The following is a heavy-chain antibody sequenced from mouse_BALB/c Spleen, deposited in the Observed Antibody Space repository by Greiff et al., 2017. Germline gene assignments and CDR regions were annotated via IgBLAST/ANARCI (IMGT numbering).Heavy chain of an antibody. Sequence: QVQLQQSGPELVKPGASVKMSCKASGYTFTDYVISWVKQRTGQGLEWIGEIYPGSGSTYYNEKFNGKATLTADKSSNTAYMQLSSLTSGDSAVYFCAPYGQGAMDYWGQGTSVTVSS. CDR2: IYPGSGST. CDR3: APYGQGAMDY. D-gene: IGHD1-1*02. J-gene: IGHJ4*01. V-gene: IGHV1-81*01. CDR1: GYTFTDYV.